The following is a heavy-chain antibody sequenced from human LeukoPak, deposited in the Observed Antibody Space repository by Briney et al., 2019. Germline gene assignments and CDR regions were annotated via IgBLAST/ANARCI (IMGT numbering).Heavy chain of an antibody. V-gene: IGHV1-46*01. Sequence: SVKVSCKASGYTFTSYYIHWVRQAPGQGLEWMGIINPAGGSTTYAQKFQGSRLTLTRDTSTSTVYMELSSLRSEDTAVYYCARGRGVHDSHTYDYFDYWGQGSMAADSS. J-gene: IGHJ4*02. CDR1: GYTFTSYY. D-gene: IGHD3-22*01. CDR3: ARGRGVHDSHTYDYFDY. CDR2: INPAGGST.